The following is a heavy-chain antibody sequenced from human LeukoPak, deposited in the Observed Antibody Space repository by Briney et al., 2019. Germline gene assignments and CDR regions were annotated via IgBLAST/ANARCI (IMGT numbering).Heavy chain of an antibody. CDR2: IYYSGST. J-gene: IGHJ4*02. CDR1: GGSISSSSYY. D-gene: IGHD5-24*01. Sequence: SETLSLTCTVSGGSISSSSYYWGWIRQPPWKGLEWIGSIYYSGSTYYNPSLKSRVTISVDTSKNQFSLKLSSVTAADTAVYYCARIEMATISGYWGQGTLVTVSS. CDR3: ARIEMATISGY. V-gene: IGHV4-39*01.